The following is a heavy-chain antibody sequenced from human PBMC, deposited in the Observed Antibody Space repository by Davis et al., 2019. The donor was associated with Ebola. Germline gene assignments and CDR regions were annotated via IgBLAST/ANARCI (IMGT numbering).Heavy chain of an antibody. CDR1: GYNFRDYW. V-gene: IGHV5-51*01. CDR3: ARHLSYGDYFDY. Sequence: GESLKISCQGSGYNFRDYWIVWVRQMPGKGLEWMGNIYPGDSDTRYSPSFQGQVTLSADKYSTTAYLQWRSLKASDSAMYYCARHLSYGDYFDYWGQGTLVSVSS. D-gene: IGHD4-17*01. CDR2: IYPGDSDT. J-gene: IGHJ4*02.